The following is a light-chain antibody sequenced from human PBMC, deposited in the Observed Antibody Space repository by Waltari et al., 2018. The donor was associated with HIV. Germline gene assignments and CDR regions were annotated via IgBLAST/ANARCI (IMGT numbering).Light chain of an antibody. CDR3: SSYTSSSTGV. J-gene: IGLJ3*02. CDR1: SSDVGGYHY. V-gene: IGLV2-14*03. CDR2: DVT. Sequence: QSALTQPASVSGSPGQSITISCTGTSSDVGGYHYVSWYQQHPGKAPKLMFYDVTNRPSGVSNRFSGSKSGNTASLTISGLQLEDEADYYCSSYTSSSTGVFGGGTKLTVL.